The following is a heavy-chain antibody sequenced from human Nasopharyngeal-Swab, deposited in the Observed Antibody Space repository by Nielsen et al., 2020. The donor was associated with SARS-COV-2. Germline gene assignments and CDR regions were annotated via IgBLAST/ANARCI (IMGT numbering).Heavy chain of an antibody. CDR2: ISSSGSTI. CDR3: ARARGYSGYGFDY. CDR1: GSTFSDYY. D-gene: IGHD5-12*01. J-gene: IGHJ4*02. V-gene: IGHV3-11*01. Sequence: GESLKISCAASGSTFSDYYMSWIRQAPGKGLGWVSYISSSGSTIYYADSVKGRFTISRDNAKNSLYLQMNSLRAEDTAVYYCARARGYSGYGFDYWGQGTLVTVSS.